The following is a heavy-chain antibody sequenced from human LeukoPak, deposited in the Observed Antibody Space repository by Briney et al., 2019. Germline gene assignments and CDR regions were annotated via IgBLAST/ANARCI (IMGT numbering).Heavy chain of an antibody. CDR2: IYYSGST. CDR3: ASTYDSSGYLLGY. V-gene: IGHV4-30-4*08. D-gene: IGHD3-22*01. J-gene: IGHJ4*02. CDR1: GGSISSGDYY. Sequence: SSQTLSLTCTVSGGSISSGDYYWSWIRQPPGKGLEWIGYIYYSGSTYYNPSLKSRVTISVDTSRNQFSLKLSSVTAADTAVYYCASTYDSSGYLLGYWGQGTLATVSS.